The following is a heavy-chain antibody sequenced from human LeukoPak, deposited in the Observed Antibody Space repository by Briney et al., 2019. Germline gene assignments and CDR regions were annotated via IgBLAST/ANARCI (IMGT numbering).Heavy chain of an antibody. V-gene: IGHV4-4*07. D-gene: IGHD6-19*01. CDR1: GGSISSYY. J-gene: IGHJ4*02. CDR2: IFTSGST. Sequence: PSETLSLTCTVSGGSISSYYWSWIRQPAGKGLEWIGRIFTSGSTNYNPSLKSRVTMSVDTSKNHFSLNLTSVTAADTAVYYCARDGSISGWYSDYWGQGTLVTVSS. CDR3: ARDGSISGWYSDY.